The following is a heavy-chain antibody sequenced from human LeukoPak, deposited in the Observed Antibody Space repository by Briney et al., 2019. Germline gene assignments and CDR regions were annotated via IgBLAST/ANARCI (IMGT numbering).Heavy chain of an antibody. V-gene: IGHV3-7*01. CDR3: ARKRPNYFDY. CDR1: GLTFSSHW. J-gene: IGHJ4*02. CDR2: INLDGSQK. Sequence: SGGSLRLSCAASGLTFSSHWMAWVRQAPGKGPEWVANINLDGSQKYYVDSVRGRFTISRDNAENSLYLQMNSLRAEDTALYYCARKRPNYFDYWGQGTLVTVSS.